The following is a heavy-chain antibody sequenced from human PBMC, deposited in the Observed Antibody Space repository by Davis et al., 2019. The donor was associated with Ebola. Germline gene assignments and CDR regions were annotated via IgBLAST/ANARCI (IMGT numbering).Heavy chain of an antibody. V-gene: IGHV3-53*01. CDR3: ARDLAGGYFDY. CDR1: GFTFSSHY. J-gene: IGHJ4*02. D-gene: IGHD2-15*01. CDR2: IYSGGST. Sequence: GESLKISCAASGFTFSSHYMSWVRQAPGKGLEWVSFIYSGGSTYYADSVKGRFTISRDNSKNTLYLQMNSLRAEDTAVYYCARDLAGGYFDYWGQGTLVTVSS.